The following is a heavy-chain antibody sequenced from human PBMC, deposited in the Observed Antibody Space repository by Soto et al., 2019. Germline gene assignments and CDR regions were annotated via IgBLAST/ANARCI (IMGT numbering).Heavy chain of an antibody. J-gene: IGHJ4*02. CDR2: IYYSGST. D-gene: IGHD6-19*01. Sequence: PSETLSLTCTVSGGSISSGGYYWSWIRQHPGKGLEWIGYIYYSGSTYYNPSLKSRVTISVDTSKNQFSLKLSSVTAADTAVYYCARGMEQWLTYYFDYWGQGTLVTVSS. CDR1: GGSISSGGYY. CDR3: ARGMEQWLTYYFDY. V-gene: IGHV4-31*03.